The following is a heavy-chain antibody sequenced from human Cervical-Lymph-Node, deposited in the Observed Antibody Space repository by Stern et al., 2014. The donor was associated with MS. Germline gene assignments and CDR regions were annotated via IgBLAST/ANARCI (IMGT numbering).Heavy chain of an antibody. Sequence: QVQLVESGGEVKKPGASVKVSCKVSGYTFSYYGLSWVRQAPGQGLEWMGWISGYSGDTRYAQKFRGRVTMTTDTSTSTAYMEVRSLRSDDTAVYYCARVPPSPRTAHYLDLWGQGTLVTVSS. J-gene: IGHJ4*02. V-gene: IGHV1-18*01. CDR1: GYTFSYYG. D-gene: IGHD1-14*01. CDR2: ISGYSGDT. CDR3: ARVPPSPRTAHYLDL.